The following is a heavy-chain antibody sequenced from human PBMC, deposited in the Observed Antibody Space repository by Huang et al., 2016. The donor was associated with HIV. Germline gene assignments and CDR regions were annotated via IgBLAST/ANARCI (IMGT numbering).Heavy chain of an antibody. CDR3: TRDGVAPDEEFDY. J-gene: IGHJ4*02. CDR2: RNPKNGAT. D-gene: IGHD5-12*01. V-gene: IGHV1-2*02. CDR1: GYTFADYC. Sequence: QVQLVQSGAEVMKPGASVKCSCKPSGYTFADYCIHWVRQAPGQGLEWMAWRNPKNGATNYAQKFLGRGTVTGDTSINTAYMEFSGLTSDDTANYYCTRDGVAPDEEFDYWGQGTLIIVSS.